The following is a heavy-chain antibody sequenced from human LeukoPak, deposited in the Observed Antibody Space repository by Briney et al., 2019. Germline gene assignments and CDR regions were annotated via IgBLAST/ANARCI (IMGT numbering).Heavy chain of an antibody. Sequence: PGGSLRLSCATSGFTFSSYAMSWVRQAPGKGLEWVSGIGASGGSTYYADSVKGRFTISRDNSKNTLCLQMNSLRAEDTAVYYCANDRGDYDYWGQGTLVTVSS. CDR2: IGASGGST. V-gene: IGHV3-23*01. CDR1: GFTFSSYA. J-gene: IGHJ4*02. D-gene: IGHD4-17*01. CDR3: ANDRGDYDY.